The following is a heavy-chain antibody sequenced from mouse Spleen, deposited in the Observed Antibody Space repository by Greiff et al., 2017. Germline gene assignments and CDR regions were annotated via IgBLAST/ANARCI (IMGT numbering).Heavy chain of an antibody. CDR2: IYPGDGDT. J-gene: IGHJ3*01. Sequence: QVQLKQSGAELVKPGASVKISCKASGYAFSSYWMNWVKQRPGKGLEWIGQIYPGDGDTNYNGKFKGKATLTADKSSSTAYMQLSSLTSEDSAVYFCARRITTVVATRFAYWGQGTLVTVSA. D-gene: IGHD1-1*01. CDR3: ARRITTVVATRFAY. CDR1: GYAFSSYW. V-gene: IGHV1-80*01.